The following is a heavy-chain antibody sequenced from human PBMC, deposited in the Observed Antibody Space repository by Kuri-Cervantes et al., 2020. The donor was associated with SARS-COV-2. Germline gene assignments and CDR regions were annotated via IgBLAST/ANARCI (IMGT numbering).Heavy chain of an antibody. CDR3: AKERGYGYGFDI. V-gene: IGHV3-7*03. D-gene: IGHD3-16*01. CDR1: GFTFSSYA. J-gene: IGHJ3*02. CDR2: IKQDGSEK. Sequence: GESLKISCAASGFTFSSYAMHWVRQAPGKGLEWVANIKQDGSEKYYVDSVKGRFTISRDNAKSSLFLQMNSLRAEDMAMYYCAKERGYGYGFDIWGQGTMVTVSS.